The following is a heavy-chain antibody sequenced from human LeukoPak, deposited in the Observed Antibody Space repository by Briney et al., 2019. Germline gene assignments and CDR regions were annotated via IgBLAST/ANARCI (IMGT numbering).Heavy chain of an antibody. D-gene: IGHD5-12*01. J-gene: IGHJ4*02. CDR2: INPNSGGT. Sequence: ASVKVSCKASGYTFTGYYMHWVRQAPGQGLEWMGWINPNSGGTNYAQKFQGRVTTTRDTSISTAYMELSRLRSDDTAVYYRARDLVDIVATTYIAFDYWGQGTLVTVSS. V-gene: IGHV1-2*02. CDR1: GYTFTGYY. CDR3: ARDLVDIVATTYIAFDY.